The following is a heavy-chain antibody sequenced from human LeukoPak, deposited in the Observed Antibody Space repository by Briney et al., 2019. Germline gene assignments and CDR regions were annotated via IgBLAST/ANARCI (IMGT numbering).Heavy chain of an antibody. CDR3: ARFLGSGWYGVDY. CDR1: GGSFSGYY. J-gene: IGHJ4*02. D-gene: IGHD6-19*01. CDR2: INHSGST. Sequence: PSETLSLTCAVYGGSFSGYYWSWIRQPPGKGLEWIGEINHSGSTNYNPSLKSQVTISVDTSKNQFSLKLSSVTAADTAVYYCARFLGSGWYGVDYWGQGTLVTVSS. V-gene: IGHV4-34*01.